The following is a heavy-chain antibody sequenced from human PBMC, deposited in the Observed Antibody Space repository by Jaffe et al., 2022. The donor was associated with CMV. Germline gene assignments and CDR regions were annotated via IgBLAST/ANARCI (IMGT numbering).Heavy chain of an antibody. CDR1: GGSISSSSYY. Sequence: QLQLQESGPGLVKPSETLSLTCTVSGGSISSSSYYWGWIRQPPGKGLEWIGSIYYSGSTYYNPSLKSRVTISVDTSKNQFSLKLSSVTAADTAVYYCARQSTPEWLVLRHDAFDIWGQGTMVTVSS. CDR3: ARQSTPEWLVLRHDAFDI. D-gene: IGHD6-19*01. V-gene: IGHV4-39*01. J-gene: IGHJ3*02. CDR2: IYYSGST.